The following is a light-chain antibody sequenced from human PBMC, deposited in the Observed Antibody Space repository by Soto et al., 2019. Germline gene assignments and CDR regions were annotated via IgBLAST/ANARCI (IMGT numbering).Light chain of an antibody. Sequence: EIVLTQSPATLSLSPGESATLSCRATRSVSSYLAWYQQKPGQAPRLLIYDASSRPTDIPARFSGSGSGTDFTLTISSLEPEDFALYYCQQRNNWPPEITFGQGTRLEI. CDR3: QQRNNWPPEIT. CDR1: RSVSSY. J-gene: IGKJ5*01. CDR2: DAS. V-gene: IGKV3-11*01.